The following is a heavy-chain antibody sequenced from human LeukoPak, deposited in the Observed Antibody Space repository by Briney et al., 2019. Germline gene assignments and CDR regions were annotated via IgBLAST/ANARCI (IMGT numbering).Heavy chain of an antibody. V-gene: IGHV4-4*07. Sequence: PSETLSLTCTVSGGSISSYYWSWIRQPAGKGLEWIGRICTSGSTSYNPSLKSRVTMSVDTSKNQFSLKLSSVTAADTAVYYCARDLRACSSTSCYMGYYYGMDVWGQGTTVTVSS. CDR3: ARDLRACSSTSCYMGYYYGMDV. CDR1: GGSISSYY. D-gene: IGHD2-2*02. CDR2: ICTSGST. J-gene: IGHJ6*02.